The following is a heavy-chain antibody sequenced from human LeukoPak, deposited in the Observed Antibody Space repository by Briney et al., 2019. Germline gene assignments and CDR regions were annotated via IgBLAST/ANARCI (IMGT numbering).Heavy chain of an antibody. CDR2: ISSTSTFI. CDR1: GFTFSRYS. D-gene: IGHD3-22*01. Sequence: SGGSLRLSCAASGFTFSRYSMNWVRQAPGKGLEWVASISSTSTFIYSADSVKGRFTISRDTAKNSLFLQMNSLRAEDTAIYYCARDYFDSSDYPQTYYYYYMDAWGKGTTVTVSS. V-gene: IGHV3-21*01. CDR3: ARDYFDSSDYPQTYYYYYMDA. J-gene: IGHJ6*03.